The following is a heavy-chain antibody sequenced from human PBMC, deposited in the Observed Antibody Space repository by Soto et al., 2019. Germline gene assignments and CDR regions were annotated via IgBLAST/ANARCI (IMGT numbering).Heavy chain of an antibody. Sequence: SETLSLTCAVSGGSISSGGYSWSWIRQPLGKGLEWIGYIYDSGSTYYNPSLKSRVTISVDRSKNQFPLKLSSVTAADTAVYYCARGRSGYSYGYRDWFDPWGQGTLVTVSS. D-gene: IGHD5-18*01. CDR2: IYDSGST. J-gene: IGHJ5*02. CDR1: GGSISSGGYS. V-gene: IGHV4-30-2*01. CDR3: ARGRSGYSYGYRDWFDP.